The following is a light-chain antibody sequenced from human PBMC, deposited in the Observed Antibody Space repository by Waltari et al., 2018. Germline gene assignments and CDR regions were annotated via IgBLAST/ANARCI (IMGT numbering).Light chain of an antibody. J-gene: IGLJ1*01. CDR1: SSDVGGLHY. Sequence: QSALTQPASVSGSPGQPITTSRTGPSSDVGGLHYVSWSQQHPGKAPKVMIYDVSKRPSGVSNRFSGSKSGNTASLTISGLQAEDEADYYCSSYTSSSTFVFGTGTKVTVL. V-gene: IGLV2-14*01. CDR2: DVS. CDR3: SSYTSSSTFV.